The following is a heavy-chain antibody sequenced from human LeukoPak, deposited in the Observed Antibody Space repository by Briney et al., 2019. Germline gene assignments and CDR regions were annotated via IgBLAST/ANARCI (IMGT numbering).Heavy chain of an antibody. D-gene: IGHD1-7*01. CDR3: AKDLNYAFDY. J-gene: IGHJ4*02. Sequence: SQTLSLTCAISGDSVSSKSVWNWIRQSPSRGLEWLGRIYYRSKWSNNYAVSVKSRITINPDTSKNQFSLQMNSLRAEDTAIYFCAKDLNYAFDYWGQGAVVTVSS. V-gene: IGHV6-1*01. CDR1: GDSVSSKSV. CDR2: IYYRSKWSN.